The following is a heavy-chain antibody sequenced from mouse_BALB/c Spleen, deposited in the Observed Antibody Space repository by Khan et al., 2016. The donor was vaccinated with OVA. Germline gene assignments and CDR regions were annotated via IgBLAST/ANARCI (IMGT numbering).Heavy chain of an antibody. D-gene: IGHD2-14*01. CDR3: GRRTTEYAVDY. Sequence: QVQLKQSGAELARPGASVKMSCKASGYTFTSHTMHWVKQRPGQGLEWIGYINPRSDYTQYNQKFNDKATLTADISSSTAYMQLSSLTSEDSAVYYCGRRTTEYAVDYWGQGTSVTVSS. CDR2: INPRSDYT. CDR1: GYTFTSHT. J-gene: IGHJ4*01. V-gene: IGHV1-4*01.